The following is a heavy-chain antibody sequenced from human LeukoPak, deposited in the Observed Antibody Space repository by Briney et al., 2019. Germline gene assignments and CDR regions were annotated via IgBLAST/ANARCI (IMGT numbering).Heavy chain of an antibody. V-gene: IGHV3-66*01. CDR3: ASNWGPYSTNYWIDP. Sequence: GGSLRLSCAASGFSVSDHYMSWIRQAPGRGLEWVSTIYSGGSTYYVDSVKGRFTISRDNAKNTLYLQMNSLRAEDTAVYYCASNWGPYSTNYWIDPWGQGILVTVS. CDR2: IYSGGST. CDR1: GFSVSDHY. J-gene: IGHJ5*02. D-gene: IGHD7-27*01.